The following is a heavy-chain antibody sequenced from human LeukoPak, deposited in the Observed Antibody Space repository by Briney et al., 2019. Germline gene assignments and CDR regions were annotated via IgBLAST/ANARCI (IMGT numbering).Heavy chain of an antibody. CDR3: ARVIGDFWSGRTSDGLFDY. V-gene: IGHV4-34*09. CDR2: IYYSGST. Sequence: SETLSLTCAVYGGSFSGYYWSWIRQPPGKGLEYIGYIYYSGSTYYNPSLKSRVTISVDTSKNQFSLKLSSVTAADTAVYYCARVIGDFWSGRTSDGLFDYWGQGTLVTVSS. CDR1: GGSFSGYY. D-gene: IGHD3-3*01. J-gene: IGHJ4*02.